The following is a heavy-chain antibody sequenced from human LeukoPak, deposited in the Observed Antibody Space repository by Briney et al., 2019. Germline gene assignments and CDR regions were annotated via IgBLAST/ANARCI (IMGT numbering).Heavy chain of an antibody. V-gene: IGHV3-30*03. Sequence: GRSLRLSCAASGFTFSSYGMHWVRQAPGKGLEWVAVISYDGSNKYYADSVKGRFTISRDNSKNTLYLQINSLRVEDTAVYYCAREADDGVYYFDYWGQGTLVTVSS. CDR3: AREADDGVYYFDY. CDR1: GFTFSSYG. D-gene: IGHD3-16*01. J-gene: IGHJ4*02. CDR2: ISYDGSNK.